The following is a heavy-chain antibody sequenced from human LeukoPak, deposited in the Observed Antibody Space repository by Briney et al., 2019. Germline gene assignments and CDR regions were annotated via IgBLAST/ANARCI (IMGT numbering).Heavy chain of an antibody. Sequence: GGSLRLSCAASGFTFSRYWMHWVRQAPGKGLVWVSRINSDGSSTSYADSVKGRFTISRDNAKNTLYLQMNSLRAEDTAVYYCARWSYYDAFDIWGQGTMVTVSS. CDR1: GFTFSRYW. CDR2: INSDGSST. CDR3: ARWSYYDAFDI. D-gene: IGHD1-26*01. V-gene: IGHV3-74*01. J-gene: IGHJ3*02.